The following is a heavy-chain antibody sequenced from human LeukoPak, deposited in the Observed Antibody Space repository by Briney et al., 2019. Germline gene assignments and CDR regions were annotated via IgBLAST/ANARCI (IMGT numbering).Heavy chain of an antibody. D-gene: IGHD1-7*01. CDR3: ARDSWNYLCYYYYYMDV. V-gene: IGHV3-48*03. CDR1: GFTFSSYE. J-gene: IGHJ6*03. Sequence: TGGSLRLSCAASGFTFSSYEMNWVRQTPGKGLEWVSYISSSGSTIYYADSVKGRFTISRDNAKNSLYLQMNSLRAEDTAVYYCARDSWNYLCYYYYYMDVWGKGTTVTVSS. CDR2: ISSSGSTI.